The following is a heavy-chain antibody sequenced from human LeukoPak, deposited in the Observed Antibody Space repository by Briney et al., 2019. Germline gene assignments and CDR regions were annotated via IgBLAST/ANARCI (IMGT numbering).Heavy chain of an antibody. CDR2: VYHSGST. Sequence: PSETLSLTCTVSRGSITTYYWSWIRQPAGKGLEWIGNVYHSGSTTYNHSLKSRVSMSVDMSKNRFSLNLRSVTAADTATYYCATDRQEGGSGSYWFDPWGQGTQVTVSS. J-gene: IGHJ5*02. D-gene: IGHD3-10*01. CDR3: ATDRQEGGSGSYWFDP. V-gene: IGHV4-59*01. CDR1: RGSITTYY.